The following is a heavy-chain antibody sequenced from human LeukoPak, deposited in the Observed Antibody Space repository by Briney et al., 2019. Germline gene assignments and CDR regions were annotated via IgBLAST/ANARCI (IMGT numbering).Heavy chain of an antibody. D-gene: IGHD1-1*01. CDR1: GGSFSRYY. CDR3: ARGPTISETGYFDF. Sequence: PSETLSLTCAAYGGSFSRYYWSWIRQSPGKGLEWIAEIDHRGDTNYNPSVKSRVTISVDTSKNQFSLKVRSLSAADTAVYYCARGPTISETGYFDFWCRATLVTVSS. V-gene: IGHV4-34*01. J-gene: IGHJ4*03. CDR2: IDHRGDT.